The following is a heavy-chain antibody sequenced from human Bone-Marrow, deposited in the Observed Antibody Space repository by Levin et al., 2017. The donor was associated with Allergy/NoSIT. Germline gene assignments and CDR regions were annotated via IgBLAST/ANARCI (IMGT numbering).Heavy chain of an antibody. V-gene: IGHV2-70*16. J-gene: IGHJ4*02. CDR2: IDWDDDK. Sequence: PSQTLSLTCTFSGFSLSTTGMCVTWIRQPPGKALEWLARIDWDDDKFYSTSLKTRLTISKDTSKNQVVLRMTNMDPVDTATYYCARIPSYCASTNCYTGDYWGQGTLVTVSS. D-gene: IGHD2-2*01. CDR1: GFSLSTTGMC. CDR3: ARIPSYCASTNCYTGDY.